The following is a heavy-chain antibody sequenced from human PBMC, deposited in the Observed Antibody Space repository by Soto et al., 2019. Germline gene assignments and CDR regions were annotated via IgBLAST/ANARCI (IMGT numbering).Heavy chain of an antibody. CDR1: GFTFSSYV. V-gene: IGHV3-23*01. CDR2: ISGRGGST. J-gene: IGHJ3*01. CDR3: AKDSVQTYYYDSGP. Sequence: LRLSCAASGFTFSSYVMSWVRQAPGKGLEWVSAISGRGGSTYYADSVKGRFTISRDNSKNTLYLQMNSLRAEDTAIYYCAKDSVQTYYYDSGPWGQGTMVTVSS. D-gene: IGHD3-22*01.